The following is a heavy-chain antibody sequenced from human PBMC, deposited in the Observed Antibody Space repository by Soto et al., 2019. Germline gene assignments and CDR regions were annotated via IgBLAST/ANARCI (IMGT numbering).Heavy chain of an antibody. CDR3: ARVTTGWLDP. Sequence: SVKGSCKASGYSFTSYDINWDRQATGQGLEWMGWMNPNSGNTGYAQKFQGRVTMTRNTSISTAYMELSSLRSEDTDVYYCARVTTGWLDPWGQGTLVTVS. CDR2: MNPNSGNT. D-gene: IGHD4-17*01. J-gene: IGHJ5*02. V-gene: IGHV1-8*01. CDR1: GYSFTSYD.